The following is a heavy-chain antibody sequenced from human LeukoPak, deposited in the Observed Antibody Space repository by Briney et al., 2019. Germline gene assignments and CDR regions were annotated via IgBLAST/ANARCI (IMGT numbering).Heavy chain of an antibody. J-gene: IGHJ4*02. CDR3: ARVSGWYWFVN. Sequence: PLGCLRLSSAASGFTFRSYAMHWIRQAPGKGLEYVSAISSDGRITYYANSVKGRFTISRGNSKNTLYLQMGSLRADDTAVYYCARVSGWYWFVNWGQGTLVTVSS. CDR1: GFTFRSYA. D-gene: IGHD6-19*01. V-gene: IGHV3-64*01. CDR2: ISSDGRIT.